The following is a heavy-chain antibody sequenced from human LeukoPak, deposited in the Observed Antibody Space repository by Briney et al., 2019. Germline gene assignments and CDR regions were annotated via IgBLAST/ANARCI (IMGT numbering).Heavy chain of an antibody. CDR1: GFTVSSYA. Sequence: PGGSLTLSCAASGFTVSSYAMSWVRQAPGKGLEWVSAISGSGGSTYYADSVKGRFTISRDNSKNTLYLQMNSLRAEDTAVYYCAKDSDYDGSGSFDYSGQGTLVTVSS. CDR2: ISGSGGST. J-gene: IGHJ4*02. CDR3: AKDSDYDGSGSFDY. D-gene: IGHD3-10*01. V-gene: IGHV3-23*01.